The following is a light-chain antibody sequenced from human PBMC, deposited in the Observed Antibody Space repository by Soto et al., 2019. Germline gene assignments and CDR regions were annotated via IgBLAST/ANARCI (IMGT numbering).Light chain of an antibody. CDR1: QSVNSRY. CDR2: AAS. V-gene: IGKV3-20*01. Sequence: EIVLTQSPGTLSLSPGERATLSCRASQSVNSRYLAWYQQKPGQAPSHLIYAASSRATGIPDRFSGSGSGTDFTLTISRLEPEDFAVYYCQQYGSSPPYTFGQGTKLEIK. CDR3: QQYGSSPPYT. J-gene: IGKJ2*01.